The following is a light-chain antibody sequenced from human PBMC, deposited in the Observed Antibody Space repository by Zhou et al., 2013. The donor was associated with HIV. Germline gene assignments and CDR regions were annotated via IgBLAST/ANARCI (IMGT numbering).Light chain of an antibody. Sequence: EILLTQSPGTLSLSPGERATLSCRASEDIGTYLAWYRQKPGQAPRLLIYGASSRAPGIPDRFSGRGSGTAFTLTISRLEPEDFAVYYCQQFHTSSITFGQGTRLEIK. J-gene: IGKJ5*01. V-gene: IGKV3-20*01. CDR2: GAS. CDR1: EDIGTY. CDR3: QQFHTSSIT.